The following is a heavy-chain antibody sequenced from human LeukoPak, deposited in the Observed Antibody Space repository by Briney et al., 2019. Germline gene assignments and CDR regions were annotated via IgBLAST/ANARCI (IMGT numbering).Heavy chain of an antibody. CDR1: GGSISSYY. D-gene: IGHD5-12*01. Sequence: SETLSLTCTVSGGSISSYYWSWIRQPAGKGLEWIGRIYTSGSTNYNPSLKSRVTMLVDTSKNQFSLKLSSVTAADTAVYYCVGGYDYVADYWGQGTLVTVSS. CDR2: IYTSGST. V-gene: IGHV4-4*07. CDR3: VGGYDYVADY. J-gene: IGHJ4*02.